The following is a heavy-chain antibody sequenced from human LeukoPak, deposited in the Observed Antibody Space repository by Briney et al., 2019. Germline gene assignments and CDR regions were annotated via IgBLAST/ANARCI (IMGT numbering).Heavy chain of an antibody. J-gene: IGHJ6*02. Sequence: ASVKVSCKASGYTFTSYGISWVRQAPGQGLEWMGWISAYNGNTNYAQKLQGRVTMTTDTSTSTAYMELRSLRSDETAVYYCARRRPRAYYHGSGREYYYYGMDVWGQGTTVTVSS. CDR3: ARRRPRAYYHGSGREYYYYGMDV. CDR2: ISAYNGNT. D-gene: IGHD3-10*01. V-gene: IGHV1-18*01. CDR1: GYTFTSYG.